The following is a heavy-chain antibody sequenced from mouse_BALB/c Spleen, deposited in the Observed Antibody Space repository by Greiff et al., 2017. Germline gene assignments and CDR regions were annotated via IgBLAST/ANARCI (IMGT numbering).Heavy chain of an antibody. J-gene: IGHJ3*01. CDR1: GFNIKDTY. Sequence: EVHLVESGAELVKPGASVKLSCTASGFNIKDTYMHWVKQRPEQGLEWIGRIDPANGNTKYDPKFQGKATITADTSSNTAYLQLSSLTSEDTAVYYCARTARATFWFAYWGQGTLVTVSA. CDR3: ARTARATFWFAY. V-gene: IGHV14-3*02. CDR2: IDPANGNT. D-gene: IGHD3-1*01.